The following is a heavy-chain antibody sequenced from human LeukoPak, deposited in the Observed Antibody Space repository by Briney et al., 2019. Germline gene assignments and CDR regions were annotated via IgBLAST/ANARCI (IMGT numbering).Heavy chain of an antibody. Sequence: GGSLRLSCAASGFTFSSYGMHWVRQAPGKGLEWVAVIWYDGSNKYYADSVKGRFAISRDNSKNTLYLQMNSLRAEDTAVYYCARTIFGVVIPYYFDYWGQGTLVTVSS. D-gene: IGHD3-3*01. CDR1: GFTFSSYG. CDR3: ARTIFGVVIPYYFDY. CDR2: IWYDGSNK. J-gene: IGHJ4*02. V-gene: IGHV3-33*01.